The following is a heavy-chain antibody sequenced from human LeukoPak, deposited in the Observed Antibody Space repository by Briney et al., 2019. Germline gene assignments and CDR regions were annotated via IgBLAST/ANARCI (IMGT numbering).Heavy chain of an antibody. D-gene: IGHD3-10*01. CDR3: ARGGWFGELLFDY. Sequence: GGSLRLSCAASGFTFSSYWMSWVRQAPGKGLEWVSGINWNGGSTGYADSVKGRFTISRDNAKNSLYLQMNSLRAEDTALYYCARGGWFGELLFDYWGQGTLVTVSS. CDR1: GFTFSSYW. V-gene: IGHV3-20*04. CDR2: INWNGGST. J-gene: IGHJ4*02.